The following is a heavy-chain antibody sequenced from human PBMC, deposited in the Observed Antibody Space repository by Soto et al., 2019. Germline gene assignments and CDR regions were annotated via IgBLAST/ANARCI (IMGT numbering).Heavy chain of an antibody. CDR3: ASVPGSPGYHGLDV. J-gene: IGHJ6*02. CDR2: IKHDGSEK. V-gene: IGHV3-7*03. CDR1: GLTFNKYW. Sequence: GESLKISCAASGLTFNKYWMTWVRQAPGKGLEWVATIKHDGSEKSNLDSVEGRFTISRDNARNSLSLQMNSLRVEDTAVYFCASVPGSPGYHGLDVWGQGTTVTVSS. D-gene: IGHD6-19*01.